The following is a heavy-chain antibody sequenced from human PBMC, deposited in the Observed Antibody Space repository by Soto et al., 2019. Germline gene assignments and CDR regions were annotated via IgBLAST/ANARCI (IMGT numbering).Heavy chain of an antibody. CDR1: GFTFTTYS. CDR2: ISSSSTYI. Sequence: GGSLRLSCEASGFTFTTYSLNWVRQVPGKGLEWVSSISSSSTYIYYSDSVRGRFTISRDNAKNSLYLEMSSLRGEDTALYYCVKTRVAVRGLMGYYYGMDVWGQGTTVTVSS. V-gene: IGHV3-21*01. J-gene: IGHJ6*02. CDR3: VKTRVAVRGLMGYYYGMDV. D-gene: IGHD3-10*01.